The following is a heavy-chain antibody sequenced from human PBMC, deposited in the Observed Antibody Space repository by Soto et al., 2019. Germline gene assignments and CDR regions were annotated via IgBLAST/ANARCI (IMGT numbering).Heavy chain of an antibody. CDR2: ISGSGRST. D-gene: IGHD3-3*01. Sequence: EVQLLESGGGLVQPGGSLRLSCAASGFTFSSYAMSWVRQAPGKGLEWVSAISGSGRSTYYADSVKGRFTISRDNSKNKLYLQMNSLRAEDTAVYYCAKAYYDFWSGYRTEPILLSAYYFDYWGQGTLVTVSS. CDR3: AKAYYDFWSGYRTEPILLSAYYFDY. CDR1: GFTFSSYA. J-gene: IGHJ4*02. V-gene: IGHV3-23*01.